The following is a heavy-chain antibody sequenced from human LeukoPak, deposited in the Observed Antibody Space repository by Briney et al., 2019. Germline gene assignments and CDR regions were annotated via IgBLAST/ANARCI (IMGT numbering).Heavy chain of an antibody. J-gene: IGHJ6*02. V-gene: IGHV4-34*01. CDR3: ARRLQYYYYGMDV. D-gene: IGHD4-11*01. CDR2: INHSGST. Sequence: PSETLSLTCAVYGGSFSGYYWGWIRQPPGKGLEGSGEINHSGSTNYNPSLTRRVPISVDTSKTQFSLKLSSVTAADTAVYYCARRLQYYYYGMDVWGQGTTVTVSS. CDR1: GGSFSGYY.